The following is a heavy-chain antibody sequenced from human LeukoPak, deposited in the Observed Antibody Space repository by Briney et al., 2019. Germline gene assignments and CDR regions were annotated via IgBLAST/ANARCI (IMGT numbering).Heavy chain of an antibody. J-gene: IGHJ4*02. CDR1: GLTFSSYA. V-gene: IGHV3-23*01. CDR2: VSGSGGTT. Sequence: GGSLRLSCAASGLTFSSYAMSWVRQAPGKGLEWVSIVSGSGGTTYYADSVKGRFTISRDNPKNTLYLQMNGLRAEDTAVYYCAKELSGSYYGPPYLDNWGQGTLLTVSS. CDR3: AKELSGSYYGPPYLDN. D-gene: IGHD1-26*01.